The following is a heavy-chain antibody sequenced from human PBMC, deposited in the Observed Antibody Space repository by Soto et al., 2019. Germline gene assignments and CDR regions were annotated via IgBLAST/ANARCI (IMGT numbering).Heavy chain of an antibody. Sequence: PSETLSLRCTVSGGSISSGDYDWSWIRQPPGKGLGWIGYIYYSGSTYYNPSLKSRVTISLDTSKNQFSLKLSSVTAADTAVYYCARVGSSIAVPPFDYWGQGTLVPVSP. V-gene: IGHV4-30-4*01. CDR3: ARVGSSIAVPPFDY. J-gene: IGHJ4*02. D-gene: IGHD6-6*01. CDR1: GGSISSGDYD. CDR2: IYYSGST.